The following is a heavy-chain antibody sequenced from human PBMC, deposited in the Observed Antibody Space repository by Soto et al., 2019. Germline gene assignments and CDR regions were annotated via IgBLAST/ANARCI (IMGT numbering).Heavy chain of an antibody. Sequence: QVQLQVSGPGLLRPSETLSLTCRVSGASMTSYHWTWIRQSPGKGLEWIGNVYYNGATTYNPSLRSPVAISIASSDKKFSLKLPSLTAADSATYLCARAGETVSFFDFWAQGALVAISS. CDR3: ARAGETVSFFDF. CDR2: VYYNGAT. J-gene: IGHJ5*01. V-gene: IGHV4-59*01. CDR1: GASMTSYH. D-gene: IGHD4-17*01.